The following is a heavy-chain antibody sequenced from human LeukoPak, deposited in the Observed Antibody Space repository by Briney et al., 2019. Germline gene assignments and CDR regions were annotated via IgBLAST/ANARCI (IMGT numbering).Heavy chain of an antibody. CDR1: GGSISSGSYY. V-gene: IGHV4-61*02. CDR2: IYTSGST. J-gene: IGHJ4*02. CDR3: ARRDSNYAYFDY. Sequence: SETLSLTCTVSGGSISSGSYYWSWIRQPAGKGLEWIGRIYTSGSTNYNPSLKSRVTISVDTSKNQFSLKLSSVTAADTAVYYCARRDSNYAYFDYWGQGTLVTVSS. D-gene: IGHD4-11*01.